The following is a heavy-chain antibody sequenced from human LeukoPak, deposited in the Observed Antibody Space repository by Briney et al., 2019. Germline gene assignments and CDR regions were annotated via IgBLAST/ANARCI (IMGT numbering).Heavy chain of an antibody. CDR3: ARAPSYSSSWSRWFDP. Sequence: ASVKVSCKASGYTFTNYGISWVRQAPGQGLEWMGWISAYNGNTNYAQKLQGRVTMTTDTSTSTAYMELRSLRSDDTAVYYCARAPSYSSSWSRWFDPWGQGTLVTVSS. V-gene: IGHV1-18*01. CDR1: GYTFTNYG. CDR2: ISAYNGNT. D-gene: IGHD6-13*01. J-gene: IGHJ5*02.